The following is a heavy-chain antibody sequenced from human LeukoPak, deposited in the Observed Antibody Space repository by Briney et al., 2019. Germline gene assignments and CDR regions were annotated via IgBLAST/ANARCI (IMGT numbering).Heavy chain of an antibody. Sequence: PGGSLRLSCAASGFTFSSFALSWVRHAPGKGLEWVSSISGSGAGTYYADSVKVRFTISRDNSKNTLYLQMTGLRAEDTAVYYCAKVLHYYDDNTSPGYWGRGTLVTVSS. V-gene: IGHV3-23*01. CDR1: GFTFSSFA. CDR3: AKVLHYYDDNTSPGY. D-gene: IGHD3-22*01. CDR2: ISGSGAGT. J-gene: IGHJ4*02.